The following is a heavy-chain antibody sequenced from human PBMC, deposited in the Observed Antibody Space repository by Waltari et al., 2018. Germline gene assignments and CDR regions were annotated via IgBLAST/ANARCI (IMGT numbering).Heavy chain of an antibody. J-gene: IGHJ4*02. V-gene: IGHV1-24*01. CDR1: GYTLTDLS. Sequence: QVQLLQSGAEVKKPGASVKVSCKVSGYTLTDLSRHWVRQARGKGLVWLGGVNPKEGEPIYAQKFQGRVTMTDDTSTATAYMELSSLRSEDTAVYYFATEVAAAGLDYRGQGTLVTVAS. CDR2: VNPKEGEP. CDR3: ATEVAAAGLDY. D-gene: IGHD6-13*01.